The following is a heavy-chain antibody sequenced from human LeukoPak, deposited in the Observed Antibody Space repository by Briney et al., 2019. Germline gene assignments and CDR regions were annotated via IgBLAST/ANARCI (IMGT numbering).Heavy chain of an antibody. D-gene: IGHD6-19*01. CDR1: GFTFISYA. V-gene: IGHV3-23*01. CDR3: AKVYSSGWYVGYFDY. Sequence: PGGSLRLSCAASGFTFISYAMSWVRQAPGKGLEWVSAISGSGGSTCYADSVKGRFTISRDNSKNTLYLQMNSLRAEDTAVYYCAKVYSSGWYVGYFDYWGQGTLVTVSS. J-gene: IGHJ4*02. CDR2: ISGSGGST.